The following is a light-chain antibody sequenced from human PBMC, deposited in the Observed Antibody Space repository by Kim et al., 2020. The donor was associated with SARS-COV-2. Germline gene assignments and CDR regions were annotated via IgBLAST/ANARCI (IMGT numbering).Light chain of an antibody. V-gene: IGKV3-15*01. CDR2: GAS. CDR3: LQSNNWPPRMYT. Sequence: EIVMTQSPATLSVSPGERATLSCRASQSVSNNLAWYQQKPGQAPRLLIYGASTRATGIPARFSGSGSGTEFTLTISSLQSEDFAVYYCLQSNNWPPRMYTLGRGTKLE. J-gene: IGKJ2*01. CDR1: QSVSNN.